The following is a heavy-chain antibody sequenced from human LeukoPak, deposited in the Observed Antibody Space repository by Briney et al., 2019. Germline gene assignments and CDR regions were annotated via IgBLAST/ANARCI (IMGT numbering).Heavy chain of an antibody. CDR2: IYPHDSTT. J-gene: IGHJ4*02. V-gene: IGHV5-51*01. CDR1: GYKFISHW. D-gene: IGHD5-12*01. Sequence: GESLKISCQGSGYKFISHWIGWVRQMPGKGLEWMGIIYPHDSTTGYRPSFQGQVTFSADKSVSTAYLQWNSLKTSDTAIYYCVVETGGGGYSRHWGQGTLVTVSS. CDR3: VVETGGGGYSRH.